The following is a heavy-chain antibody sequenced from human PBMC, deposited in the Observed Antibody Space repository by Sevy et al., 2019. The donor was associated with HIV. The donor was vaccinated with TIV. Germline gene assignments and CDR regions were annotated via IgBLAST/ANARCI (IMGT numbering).Heavy chain of an antibody. CDR1: GGSISSGGYS. J-gene: IGHJ3*02. Sequence: SETLSLTCAVSGGSISSGGYSWSWIRQPPGKGLEWIGYIYHSGSTYYNPALKRRVTISVDRSKNQFSLKLSSVTAADTAGYYGARDRGCSGGSCHDAFDIWGQGTMVTVSS. CDR3: ARDRGCSGGSCHDAFDI. CDR2: IYHSGST. D-gene: IGHD2-15*01. V-gene: IGHV4-30-2*01.